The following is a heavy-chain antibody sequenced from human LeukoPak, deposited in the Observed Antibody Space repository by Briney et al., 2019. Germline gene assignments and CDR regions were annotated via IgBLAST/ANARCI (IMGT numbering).Heavy chain of an antibody. CDR3: TRWLQPLEH. D-gene: IGHD5-24*01. Sequence: GGSLRLSCAASGFTFSGSAMHWDRQAAGKGLEWVGRIRSKADSYATAYAASLKGRFIISRDDSKNTTYLQMNSLNTEDTAVYYCTRWLQPLEHWGQGTLVSVSS. CDR2: IRSKADSYAT. J-gene: IGHJ4*02. V-gene: IGHV3-73*01. CDR1: GFTFSGSA.